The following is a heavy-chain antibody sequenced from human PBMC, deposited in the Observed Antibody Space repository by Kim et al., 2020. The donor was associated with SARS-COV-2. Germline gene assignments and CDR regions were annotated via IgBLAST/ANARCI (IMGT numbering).Heavy chain of an antibody. V-gene: IGHV3-23*01. CDR2: ISGSGGST. D-gene: IGHD6-13*01. CDR3: AKGQQLVSYYYGMDV. J-gene: IGHJ6*01. Sequence: GGSLRLSCAASGFTFSSYAMRWVRQAPGKGLEWVSAISGSGGSTYYADSVKGRFTISRDNSKNTLYLQMNSLRAEDTAVYYCAKGQQLVSYYYGMDVCGQGTPVTVSS. CDR1: GFTFSSYA.